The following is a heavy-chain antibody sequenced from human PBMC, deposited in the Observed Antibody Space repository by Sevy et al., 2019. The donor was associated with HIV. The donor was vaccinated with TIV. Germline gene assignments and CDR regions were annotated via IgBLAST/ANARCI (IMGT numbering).Heavy chain of an antibody. CDR1: GFIFSDYY. D-gene: IGHD2-8*01. Sequence: GGSLRLSCAASGFIFSDYYMSWIRQAPGKGLEWVSYISLSGSTIYYADSVKGRFSISRDNAKNSLYLQMNSLRAEDTGVYCCAREGRRCSNGVCYGYDGLDVWGQGTTVTVSS. J-gene: IGHJ6*02. V-gene: IGHV3-11*01. CDR3: AREGRRCSNGVCYGYDGLDV. CDR2: ISLSGSTI.